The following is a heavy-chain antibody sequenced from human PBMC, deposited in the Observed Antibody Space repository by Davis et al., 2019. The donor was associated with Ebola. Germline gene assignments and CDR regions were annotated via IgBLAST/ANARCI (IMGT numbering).Heavy chain of an antibody. Sequence: GGSLRLSCAASGFTFSSYGMHWVRQAPGKGLEWVAVIWYDGSNKYYADSVKGRFTISRDNSKNTLYLQMNSLRAEDTAVYYCARDQGVDPGYYYYGMDVWGQGTTVTVSS. J-gene: IGHJ6*02. CDR2: IWYDGSNK. CDR3: ARDQGVDPGYYYYGMDV. V-gene: IGHV3-33*01. CDR1: GFTFSSYG. D-gene: IGHD5-12*01.